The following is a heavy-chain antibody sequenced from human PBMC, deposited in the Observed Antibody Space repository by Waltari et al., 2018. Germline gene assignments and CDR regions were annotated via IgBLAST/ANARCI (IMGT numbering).Heavy chain of an antibody. V-gene: IGHV1-24*01. D-gene: IGHD6-13*01. J-gene: IGHJ1*01. Sequence: QVQLVQSGAEVKKPGASVKVSCKVSGYTLPELSMHWVRQAPGKGLEWMGVVQPEHGETIYAQKFQGRVTMTEDTSTDTAYMELSSLRSEDTAVYYCATDPGYSSSWYREYFQHWGQGTLVTVSS. CDR3: ATDPGYSSSWYREYFQH. CDR2: VQPEHGET. CDR1: GYTLPELS.